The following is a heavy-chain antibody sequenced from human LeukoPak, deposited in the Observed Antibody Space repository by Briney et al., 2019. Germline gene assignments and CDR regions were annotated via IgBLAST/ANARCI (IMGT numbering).Heavy chain of an antibody. CDR2: INPNSGGT. Sequence: ASVKVSCKASGYTFTGYYMPWVRQAPGQGLEWMGWINPNSGGTNYAQKFQGRVTMTRDTSISTAYMELSRLRSDDTAVYYCARERVRVGSSCRPFGYWGQGTLVTVSS. D-gene: IGHD6-6*01. V-gene: IGHV1-2*02. J-gene: IGHJ4*02. CDR3: ARERVRVGSSCRPFGY. CDR1: GYTFTGYY.